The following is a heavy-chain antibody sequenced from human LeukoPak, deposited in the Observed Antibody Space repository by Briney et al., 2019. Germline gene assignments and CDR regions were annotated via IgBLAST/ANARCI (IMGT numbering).Heavy chain of an antibody. D-gene: IGHD7-27*01. V-gene: IGHV1-46*01. J-gene: IGHJ5*02. CDR3: AGPWGQVGFDP. Sequence: ASVKVSFKASGYTFTSYYMHWVRQAPGQGLEWMGIINPSGGSTSYAQKFQGRVTMTRDTSISTAYMELIGLRSDDTAVYYCAGPWGQVGFDPRGQGTLVSVSS. CDR1: GYTFTSYY. CDR2: INPSGGST.